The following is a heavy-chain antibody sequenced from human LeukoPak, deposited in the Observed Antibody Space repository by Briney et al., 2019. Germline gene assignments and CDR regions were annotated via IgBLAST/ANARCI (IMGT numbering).Heavy chain of an antibody. CDR1: GYTFTSYG. CDR3: ARAPNYYNSSGYYYPVAFDAFDI. V-gene: IGHV1-18*01. CDR2: ISAYDGNT. J-gene: IGHJ3*02. Sequence: GAPVKVSCEASGYTFTSYGISWVRQAPGQGLEWMGWISAYDGNTNYAQKVQGRVTMTRDTSTSTAYMELRSLRSDDTAVYYCARAPNYYNSSGYYYPVAFDAFDIWGQGTMVTVSS. D-gene: IGHD3-22*01.